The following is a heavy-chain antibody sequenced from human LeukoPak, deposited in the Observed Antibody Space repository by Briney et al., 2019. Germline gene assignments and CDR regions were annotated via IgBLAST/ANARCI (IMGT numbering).Heavy chain of an antibody. CDR1: GGSFSGYY. J-gene: IGHJ6*03. V-gene: IGHV4-34*01. CDR2: INHSGST. CDR3: ARGRRWLRWYYYYMDV. D-gene: IGHD4-23*01. Sequence: PSETLSLTCAVYGGSFSGYYWSWIRQPPGKGLEWIGEINHSGSTNYNPSLKSRVTISVDASKNQFSLKLSSVTAADTAVYYCARGRRWLRWYYYYMDVWGKGTTVTVSS.